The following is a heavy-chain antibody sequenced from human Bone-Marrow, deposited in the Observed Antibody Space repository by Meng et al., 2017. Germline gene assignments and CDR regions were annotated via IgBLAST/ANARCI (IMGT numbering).Heavy chain of an antibody. D-gene: IGHD3-10*01. CDR3: ARVGAYGSGSYYNVRYYYYGMDV. CDR1: GFTFSDYY. V-gene: IGHV3-11*04. J-gene: IGHJ6*02. Sequence: GESLKISCAASGFTFSDYYMSWIRQAPGKGLEWVSYISSSGSTIYYADPVKGRFTISRDNAKNSLYLQMNSLRAEDTAVYYCARVGAYGSGSYYNVRYYYYGMDVWGQGTTVTVSS. CDR2: ISSSGSTI.